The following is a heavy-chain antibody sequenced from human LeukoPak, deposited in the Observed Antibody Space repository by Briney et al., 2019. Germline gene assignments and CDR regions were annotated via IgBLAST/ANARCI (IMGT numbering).Heavy chain of an antibody. D-gene: IGHD1-26*01. V-gene: IGHV3-30*18. J-gene: IGHJ4*02. CDR2: ISCDGSNK. Sequence: GGSLRLSCAASGFTFSSYGMHWVRQAPCKGLEWVAVISCDGSNKYYADSVKGRFTISRDNSKNTLYLQMNSLRAEDTAVYYCAKDFLEGATPLGFDYWGQGTLVTVSS. CDR1: GFTFSSYG. CDR3: AKDFLEGATPLGFDY.